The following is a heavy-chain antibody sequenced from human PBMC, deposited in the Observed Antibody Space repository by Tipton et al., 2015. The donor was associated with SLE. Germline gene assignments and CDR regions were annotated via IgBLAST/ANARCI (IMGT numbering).Heavy chain of an antibody. CDR1: GGSFSGYY. J-gene: IGHJ4*02. CDR3: ARGRWEPDY. D-gene: IGHD1-26*01. CDR2: IYYSGST. V-gene: IGHV4-31*11. Sequence: TLSLTCAVYGGSFSGYYWSWIRQHPGKGLAWIGYIYYSGSTYYNPSLKSRVTISVDTSKNQFSLKLRSVTAADTAVYYCARGRWEPDYWGQGTLVTVSS.